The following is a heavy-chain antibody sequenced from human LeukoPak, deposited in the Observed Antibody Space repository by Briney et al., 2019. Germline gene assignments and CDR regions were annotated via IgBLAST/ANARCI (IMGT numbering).Heavy chain of an antibody. J-gene: IGHJ3*02. CDR1: GFTFRNHW. D-gene: IGHD3-9*01. Sequence: GGSLRLSCAASGFTFRNHWMTWVRQAPGKGLEWVANINQRGSEIYYLDSVRGRFTISRDNAKNSLYLQMNSLRAEDTAVYYCARGVLRYFDWLSPGAFDIWGQGTMVTVSS. CDR2: INQRGSEI. V-gene: IGHV3-7*03. CDR3: ARGVLRYFDWLSPGAFDI.